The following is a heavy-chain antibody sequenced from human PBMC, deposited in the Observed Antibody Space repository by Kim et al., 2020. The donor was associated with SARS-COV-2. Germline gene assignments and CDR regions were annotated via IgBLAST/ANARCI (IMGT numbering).Heavy chain of an antibody. J-gene: IGHJ4*02. CDR1: GGTFSSYA. V-gene: IGHV1-69*13. Sequence: SVKVSCKASGGTFSSYAISWVRQAPGQGLEWMGGIIPIFGTANYAQKFQGRVTITADESTSTAYMELSSLRSEDTAVYYCARVSSSWYVGVDYWGQGTLVSVSS. CDR2: IIPIFGTA. CDR3: ARVSSSWYVGVDY. D-gene: IGHD6-13*01.